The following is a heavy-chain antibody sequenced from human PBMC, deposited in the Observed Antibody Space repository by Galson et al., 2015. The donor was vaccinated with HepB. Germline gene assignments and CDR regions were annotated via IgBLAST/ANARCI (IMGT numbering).Heavy chain of an antibody. J-gene: IGHJ4*02. CDR2: THYSGST. CDR1: GGSLGSGGYY. Sequence: TLSPTCTVSGGSLGSGGYYWSWIRQHPGKGLEWIGYTHYSGSTYYTPSLRGRLTITAGMSKNQFSLILSSVTAADTAIYYCARGSEDNYGSFDYWGQGTLVTVSS. CDR3: ARGSEDNYGSFDY. V-gene: IGHV4-31*03. D-gene: IGHD3-10*01.